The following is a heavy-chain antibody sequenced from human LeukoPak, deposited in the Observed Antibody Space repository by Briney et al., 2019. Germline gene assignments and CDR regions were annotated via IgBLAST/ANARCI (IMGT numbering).Heavy chain of an antibody. CDR3: ARDLGGTSEDYYYYMDV. Sequence: GGSLRLSCAASGFTFSSYSMNWVRQAPGKGLEWVSSISSSSSYIYYADSVKGRFTISRDNAKNSLYLQMNSLRAEDTAVYYCARDLGGTSEDYYYYMDVWGKGTTVTVSS. D-gene: IGHD2-2*01. CDR2: ISSSSSYI. V-gene: IGHV3-21*01. CDR1: GFTFSSYS. J-gene: IGHJ6*03.